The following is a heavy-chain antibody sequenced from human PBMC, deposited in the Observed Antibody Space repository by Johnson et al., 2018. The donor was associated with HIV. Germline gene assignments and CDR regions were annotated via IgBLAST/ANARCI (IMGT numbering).Heavy chain of an antibody. CDR3: AKDQYRKLTTVAGI. J-gene: IGHJ3*02. D-gene: IGHD4-17*01. Sequence: QVQLVESGGGVVQPGGSLRLSCAASGFTFSKYGMHWVRQAPGKGLEWVAFMPFYESDGFYADFVKGRFIMSRDNSKTTVYLQMNSLRAEDTAVYYCAKDQYRKLTTVAGIWGQGTMVTVSS. CDR2: MPFYESDG. CDR1: GFTFSKYG. V-gene: IGHV3-30*02.